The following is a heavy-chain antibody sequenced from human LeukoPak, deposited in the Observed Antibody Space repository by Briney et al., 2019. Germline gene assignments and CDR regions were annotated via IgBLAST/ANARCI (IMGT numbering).Heavy chain of an antibody. Sequence: GASVKVSCKASGYTFTLYNIHWIRQAPGQGLEWMGYVYPKNGGTNYAQKFQGRVTMTRDTSISTAYMELSRLRSDDTAVYYCAKDTTHYYYDTQWWFDPWGQGTLVTVSS. CDR2: VYPKNGGT. V-gene: IGHV1-2*02. CDR1: GYTFTLYN. CDR3: AKDTTHYYYDTQWWFDP. D-gene: IGHD3-22*01. J-gene: IGHJ5*02.